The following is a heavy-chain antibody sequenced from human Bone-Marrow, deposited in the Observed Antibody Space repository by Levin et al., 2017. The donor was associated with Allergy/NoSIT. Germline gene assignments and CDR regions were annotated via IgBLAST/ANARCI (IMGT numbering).Heavy chain of an antibody. CDR3: VGGSGNYAEPQNYYFDY. CDR2: ISDSDNRT. D-gene: IGHD3-16*01. V-gene: IGHV3-23*01. Sequence: PGGSLRLSCAASGFTFNIYAISWVRQAPGKGLEWVSGISDSDNRTYYADSVKGRFTIFTDSSKNPLFLQMNSLRVEDTAVYYCVGGSGNYAEPQNYYFDYWGQGILVTVSS. J-gene: IGHJ4*02. CDR1: GFTFNIYA.